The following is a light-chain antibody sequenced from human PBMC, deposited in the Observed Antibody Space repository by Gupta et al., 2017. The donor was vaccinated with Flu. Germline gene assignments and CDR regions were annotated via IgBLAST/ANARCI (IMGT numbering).Light chain of an antibody. CDR3: QQYVGSPPWT. Sequence: RATLSCEASQSFSSNLLAWYQQKPGLAPRLLIYDAFNRTAGTPDRFSGSGSGTDFTLTISRLEREDFAVYYCQQYVGSPPWTFGQGTKLEI. CDR1: QSFSSNL. J-gene: IGKJ2*02. CDR2: DAF. V-gene: IGKV3D-20*01.